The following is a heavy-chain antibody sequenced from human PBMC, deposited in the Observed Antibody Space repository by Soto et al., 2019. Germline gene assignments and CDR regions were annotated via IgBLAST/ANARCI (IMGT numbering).Heavy chain of an antibody. V-gene: IGHV3-7*04. CDR1: GITLSSSW. CDR3: ASDPDDGGGYAAFYI. Sequence: EVQLVESGGGLVQPGGSLRLSCVASGITLSSSWMTWVRQAPGKGLEWVANINQDGSDQYYVDSVKGRVTISRDHAKNFLYRLMGSMSAEATAVYYCASDPDDGGGYAAFYIWGQGTMVRVSS. D-gene: IGHD3-22*01. J-gene: IGHJ3*02. CDR2: INQDGSDQ.